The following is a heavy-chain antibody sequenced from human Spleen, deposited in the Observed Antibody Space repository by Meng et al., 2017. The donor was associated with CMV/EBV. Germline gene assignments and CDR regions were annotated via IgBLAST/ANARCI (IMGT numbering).Heavy chain of an antibody. CDR3: AYRGTSGPYGMDV. Sequence: GGSLRLSCAASGFTVSSNYMTWVRQAPGKGLEWVSILYAGDTTFYADSVKGRFTISRDNSKNTLYLQMNSLRAEDTAVYYCAYRGTSGPYGMDVWGQGTTVTVSS. CDR1: GFTVSSNY. V-gene: IGHV3-66*02. CDR2: LYAGDTT. J-gene: IGHJ6*02. D-gene: IGHD1-14*01.